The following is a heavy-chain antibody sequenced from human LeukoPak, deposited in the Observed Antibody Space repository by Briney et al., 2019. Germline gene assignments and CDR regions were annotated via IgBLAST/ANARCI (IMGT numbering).Heavy chain of an antibody. V-gene: IGHV1-18*01. J-gene: IGHJ6*03. CDR3: ARNLGNYYYMAV. D-gene: IGHD1-26*01. Sequence: ASVKVSCKASGYTFTSYGISWVRQAPGQGREWMGWISAYNGNTNYAQKLTGRVTMTTDSSTSTAYMELRSLRSDNTAVYYCARNLGNYYYMAVWDKGTTVTVSS. CDR1: GYTFTSYG. CDR2: ISAYNGNT.